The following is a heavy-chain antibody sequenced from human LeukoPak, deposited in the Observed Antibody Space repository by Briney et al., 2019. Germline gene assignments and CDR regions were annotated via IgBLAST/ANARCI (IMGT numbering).Heavy chain of an antibody. J-gene: IGHJ6*03. V-gene: IGHV1-69*13. D-gene: IGHD5-18*01. CDR3: ARGRSGYSYGYGYYYYYMDV. Sequence: ASVKVSCKASGGTFSSYAISWVRQAPGQGLEWMGGIIPIFGTANYAQKFQGRVTITADESTSTAYMELSSLRSEDTAVYYCARGRSGYSYGYGYYYYYMDVWGKGTTVTVSS. CDR1: GGTFSSYA. CDR2: IIPIFGTA.